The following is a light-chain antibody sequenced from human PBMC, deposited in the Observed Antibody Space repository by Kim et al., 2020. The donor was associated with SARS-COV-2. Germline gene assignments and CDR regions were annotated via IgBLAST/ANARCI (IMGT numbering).Light chain of an antibody. V-gene: IGLV2-11*01. CDR2: DVT. CDR3: CSYAGSYTLV. Sequence: QSALTQPRSVSGSPGQSVTISCTGTSSDVGGYNYVSWYQQHPDKAPKLIIYDVTKRPSGVPDRFSGSKSGNTASLTISGLQAEDEADYYCCSYAGSYTLVFGGGTQLTVL. J-gene: IGLJ2*01. CDR1: SSDVGGYNY.